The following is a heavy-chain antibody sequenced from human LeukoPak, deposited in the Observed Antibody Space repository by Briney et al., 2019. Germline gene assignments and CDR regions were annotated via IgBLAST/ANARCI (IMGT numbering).Heavy chain of an antibody. D-gene: IGHD1-26*01. V-gene: IGHV1-18*01. CDR3: ARELPGPLDY. CDR2: ISVYNGNT. CDR1: GYTFTSYG. J-gene: IGHJ4*02. Sequence: ASVKLSCKSSGYTFTSYGISWVRQAPGQGLEWMGWISVYNGNTNYAQKLQGRVTMTTDTSTSTAYMELRSLRSDDTAVYYCARELPGPLDYWGQGTLVTVSS.